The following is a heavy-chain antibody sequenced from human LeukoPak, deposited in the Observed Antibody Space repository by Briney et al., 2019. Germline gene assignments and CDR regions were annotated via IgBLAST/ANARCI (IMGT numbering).Heavy chain of an antibody. V-gene: IGHV4-61*01. J-gene: IGHJ4*02. D-gene: IGHD1-26*01. CDR1: GGSVSSGSHY. CDR3: TRARIVGATYYFDY. CDR2: IYYTGST. Sequence: SETLSLTCSVSGGSVSSGSHYWSWIRQSPGKGLEWIGHIYYTGSTNYNPSLQSRVTISVDTSKNQFSLKLSSVTAADTALYYCTRARIVGATYYFDYWGQGTLVTVPS.